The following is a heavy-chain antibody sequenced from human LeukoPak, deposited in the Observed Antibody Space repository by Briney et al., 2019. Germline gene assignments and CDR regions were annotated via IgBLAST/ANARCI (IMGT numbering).Heavy chain of an antibody. CDR1: GFTFSSYW. V-gene: IGHV3-7*01. D-gene: IGHD2-2*01. J-gene: IGHJ4*02. CDR3: ARRGQLLWGNYFDY. CDR2: IKQGGSEK. Sequence: GGSLRLSCAASGFTFSSYWMSWVRQAPGKGLEWVANIKQGGSEKYYVDSVKGRFTISRDNAKNSLYLQMNSLRAEDTAVYYCARRGQLLWGNYFDYWGQGTLVTVSS.